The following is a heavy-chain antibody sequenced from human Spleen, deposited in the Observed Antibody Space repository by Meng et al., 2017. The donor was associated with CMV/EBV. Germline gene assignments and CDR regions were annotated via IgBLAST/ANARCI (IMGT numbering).Heavy chain of an antibody. CDR1: GFTVSSNY. CDR2: ISSSSSYI. J-gene: IGHJ4*02. D-gene: IGHD3-10*01. Sequence: GESLKISCAASGFTVSSNYMNWVRQAPGKGLEWVSSISSSSSYIYYADSVKGRFTISRDNAKNSLYLQMNSLRAEDTAVYYCARDRRSRGRFDYWGQGTLVTVSS. CDR3: ARDRRSRGRFDY. V-gene: IGHV3-21*03.